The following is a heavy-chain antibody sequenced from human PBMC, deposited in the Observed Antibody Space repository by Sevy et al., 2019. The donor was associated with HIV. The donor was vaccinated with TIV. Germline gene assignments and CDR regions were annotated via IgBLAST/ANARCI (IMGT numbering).Heavy chain of an antibody. V-gene: IGHV5-51*01. J-gene: IGHJ4*02. CDR1: GYSFTSHW. CDR2: IYPDDSDT. CDR3: ATSRSGYFTRSGYYIY. Sequence: GESLKISCKGSGYSFTSHWIGWVRHMPGKGLEWMGIIYPDDSDTRDSPSFQGQVTFSADKSISTAYLQWSSLKASDNAMYYCATSRSGYFTRSGYYIYWGQGTLVTVSS. D-gene: IGHD3-22*01.